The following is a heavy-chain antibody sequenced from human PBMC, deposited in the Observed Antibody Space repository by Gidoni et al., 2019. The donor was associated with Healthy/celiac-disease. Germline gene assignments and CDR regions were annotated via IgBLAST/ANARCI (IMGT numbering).Heavy chain of an antibody. CDR1: GAPFSSYA. CDR3: AGLVGDCYACLRPRVKKDTWFDP. Sequence: QVQLVQSGAEVKKPGSSVKVSSKASGAPFSSYAIRWGRQAPRQGLEWSGRNIPILGKTNSSLEFQEGVTITADKTTSTAYMKLSSLRSVDTAVYYCAGLVGDCYACLRPRVKKDTWFDPWGQGTLVTVSS. D-gene: IGHD2-21*02. J-gene: IGHJ5*02. CDR2: NIPILGKT. V-gene: IGHV1-69*04.